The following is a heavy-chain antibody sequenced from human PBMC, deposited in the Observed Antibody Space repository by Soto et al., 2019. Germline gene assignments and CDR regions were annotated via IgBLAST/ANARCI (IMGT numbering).Heavy chain of an antibody. Sequence: EVQLVESGGGLVQPGRSLRLSCAASGFTFDDYAMHWVRRVPGKGLEWVSSISWNSNIIGYADSVKGRFTISRDNAKNPLYLQINSLRLEDTALYYCAKGAPTVFCSGGRCYFDSWGQGTLVTVSS. CDR2: ISWNSNII. CDR1: GFTFDDYA. J-gene: IGHJ4*02. D-gene: IGHD2-15*01. CDR3: AKGAPTVFCSGGRCYFDS. V-gene: IGHV3-9*01.